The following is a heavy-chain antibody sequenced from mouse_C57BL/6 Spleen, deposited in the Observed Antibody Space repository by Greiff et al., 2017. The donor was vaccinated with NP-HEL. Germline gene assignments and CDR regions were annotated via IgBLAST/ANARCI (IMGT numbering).Heavy chain of an antibody. CDR1: GFSLSTFGMG. D-gene: IGHD1-1*02. CDR2: IWWDDDQ. V-gene: IGHV8-8*01. CDR3: ARLWEDWYFDV. Sequence: QVTLKESGPGILQPSQNLSLTCSFSGFSLSTFGMGVGWLRQPSGKGLEWLAHIWWDDDQYYNPALTSRLTISKDTSKNQVFLKIANVDTADTATYYCARLWEDWYFDVWGTGTTVTVSS. J-gene: IGHJ1*03.